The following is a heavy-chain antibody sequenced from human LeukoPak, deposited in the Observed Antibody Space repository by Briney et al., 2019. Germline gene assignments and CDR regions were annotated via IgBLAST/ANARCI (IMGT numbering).Heavy chain of an antibody. CDR2: ISYDGSNK. J-gene: IGHJ4*02. Sequence: GGSLRLSCAASGFTFSSYAMHWVRQAPGKGLEWVAVISYDGSNKYYADSVKGRFTISRDNSKNTLYLQMNSLRAEDTAVYYCARDYGSWYLALNYWGQGTLVTVSS. D-gene: IGHD6-13*01. V-gene: IGHV3-30*04. CDR3: ARDYGSWYLALNY. CDR1: GFTFSSYA.